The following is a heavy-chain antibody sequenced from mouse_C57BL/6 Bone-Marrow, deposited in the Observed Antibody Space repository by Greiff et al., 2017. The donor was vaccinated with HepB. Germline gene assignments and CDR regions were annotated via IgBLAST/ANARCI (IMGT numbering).Heavy chain of an antibody. CDR1: GYTFTDYN. J-gene: IGHJ4*01. V-gene: IGHV1-18*01. D-gene: IGHD1-1*01. CDR2: INPNNGGT. CDR3: ARSPNYYGSSYCAMDY. Sequence: EVQLQESGPELVKPGASVKIPCKASGYTFTDYNMDWVKQSHGKSLEWIGDINPNNGGTIYNQKFKGKATLTVDKSSSTAYMELRSLTSEDTAVYYCARSPNYYGSSYCAMDYWGQGTSVTVSS.